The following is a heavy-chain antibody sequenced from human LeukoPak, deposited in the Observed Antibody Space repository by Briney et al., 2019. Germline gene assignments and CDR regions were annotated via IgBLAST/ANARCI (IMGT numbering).Heavy chain of an antibody. V-gene: IGHV3-23*01. CDR1: GFTFSSYA. Sequence: GGSLRLSCAASGFTFSSYAMSWVRQAPGKGLEWVSAISGSGGSTYYADSGKGRFTISRDNSKNTLYLQMNSLRAEDTAVYYCAKVPDCSSTSCYGMDVWGQGTTVTVSS. D-gene: IGHD2-2*01. CDR2: ISGSGGST. J-gene: IGHJ6*02. CDR3: AKVPDCSSTSCYGMDV.